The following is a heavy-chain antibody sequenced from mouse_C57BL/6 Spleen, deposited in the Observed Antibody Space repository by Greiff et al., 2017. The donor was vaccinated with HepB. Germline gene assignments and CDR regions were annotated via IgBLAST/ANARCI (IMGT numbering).Heavy chain of an antibody. V-gene: IGHV1-4*01. CDR1: GYTFTSYT. D-gene: IGHD2-2*01. J-gene: IGHJ2*01. Sequence: VKLQQSGAELARPGASVKMSCKASGYTFTSYTMHWVKQRPGQGLEWIGYINPSSGYTKYNQKFKDKATLTADKSSSTAYMQLSSLTSEDSAVYYCASGMVTTGCDYWGQGTTLTVSS. CDR2: INPSSGYT. CDR3: ASGMVTTGCDY.